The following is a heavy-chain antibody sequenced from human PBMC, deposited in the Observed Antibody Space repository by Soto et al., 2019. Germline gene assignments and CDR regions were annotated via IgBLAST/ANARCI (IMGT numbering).Heavy chain of an antibody. V-gene: IGHV1-8*01. Sequence: ASVKVSFKASGYTFTSYDINWVRQATGQGLEWMGWMNPNSGNTGYAQKFQGRVTMTRNTSISTAYMELSSLRSEDTAVYYCAKYDYSNYYYYGMDVWGQGTTVTVSS. CDR1: GYTFTSYD. CDR2: MNPNSGNT. CDR3: AKYDYSNYYYYGMDV. J-gene: IGHJ6*02. D-gene: IGHD4-4*01.